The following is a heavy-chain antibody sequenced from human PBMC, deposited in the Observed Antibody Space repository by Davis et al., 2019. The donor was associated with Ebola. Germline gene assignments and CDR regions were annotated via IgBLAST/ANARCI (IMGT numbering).Heavy chain of an antibody. J-gene: IGHJ5*02. V-gene: IGHV1-18*01. CDR2: ISAYNGNT. Sequence: ASVKVSCKASGYTFTSYAMHWVRQAPGQRLEWMGWISAYNGNTNYAQKLQGRVTMTTDTSTSTAYMELRSLRSDDTAVYYCARARLFYCSGGSCYSGGWFDPWGQGTLVTVSS. D-gene: IGHD2-15*01. CDR3: ARARLFYCSGGSCYSGGWFDP. CDR1: GYTFTSYA.